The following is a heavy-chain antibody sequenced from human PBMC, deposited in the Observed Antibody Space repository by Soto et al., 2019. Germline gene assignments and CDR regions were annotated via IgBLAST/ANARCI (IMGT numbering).Heavy chain of an antibody. CDR3: ARSRNGAVPVSINF. D-gene: IGHD2-8*01. J-gene: IGHJ4*02. V-gene: IGHV3-30*03. Sequence: APGEGLEWVAVISRDGSSKYYGDSVKGRFTVSRDNPNNTVYLSMTGLRPDDTAVFYCARSRNGAVPVSINFWGQGTLVTVYS. CDR2: ISRDGSSK.